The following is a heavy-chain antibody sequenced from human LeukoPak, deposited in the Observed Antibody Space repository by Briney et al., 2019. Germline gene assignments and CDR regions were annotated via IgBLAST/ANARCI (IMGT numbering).Heavy chain of an antibody. J-gene: IGHJ4*02. CDR1: GGSISSNNYY. CDR3: ARRSYCSSIPCSRTFDY. Sequence: SETLSLTCTVSGGSISSNNYYWGWIRQPPGKGLEWIGNIYFTGSTYYSPSLKSRVTISVDTSNNQFSLKLNSVTAADTAVYYCARRSYCSSIPCSRTFDYWGQGTLVIVPS. V-gene: IGHV4-39*01. D-gene: IGHD2-2*01. CDR2: IYFTGST.